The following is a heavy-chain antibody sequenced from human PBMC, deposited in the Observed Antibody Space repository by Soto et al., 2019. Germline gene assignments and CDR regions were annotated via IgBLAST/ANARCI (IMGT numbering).Heavy chain of an antibody. D-gene: IGHD1-26*01. CDR1: GGSISSYY. Sequence: PSETLSLTCTVSGGSISSYYWSWIRQPPGKGLEWIGYIYYSGSTNYNPSLKSRVTISVDTSKNQFSLKLSSVTAADTAVYYCARELLTWPCFDYWGQGTLVTVSS. V-gene: IGHV4-59*12. J-gene: IGHJ4*02. CDR2: IYYSGST. CDR3: ARELLTWPCFDY.